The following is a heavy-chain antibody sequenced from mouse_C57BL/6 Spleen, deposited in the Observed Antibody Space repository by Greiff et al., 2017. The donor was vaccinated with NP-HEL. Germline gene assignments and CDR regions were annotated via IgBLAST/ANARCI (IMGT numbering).Heavy chain of an antibody. CDR1: GYTFTSYW. J-gene: IGHJ1*03. V-gene: IGHV1-50*01. CDR3: ERSGYDSYWYFDV. Sequence: VQLQQSGAELVKPGASVKLSCKASGYTFTSYWMQWVKQRPGQGLEWIGEIDPSDSYTNYNQKFKGKATLTVDTSSSTAYMQRSSLTSEDSAVYYCERSGYDSYWYFDVWGTGTTVTVSS. CDR2: IDPSDSYT. D-gene: IGHD2-4*01.